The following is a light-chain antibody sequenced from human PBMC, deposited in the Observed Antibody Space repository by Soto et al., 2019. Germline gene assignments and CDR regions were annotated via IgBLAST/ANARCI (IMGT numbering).Light chain of an antibody. V-gene: IGLV3-21*02. Sequence: VAPGQTAKIMCGGNNIESKSVHWYQQKAGQAPVLVVYADDDRPSGIPERFSGSNSGNTATLTITRVEAGDEADYFCQVWDSSRDLHVFGSGTKVTVL. CDR2: ADD. J-gene: IGLJ1*01. CDR3: QVWDSSRDLHV. CDR1: NIESKS.